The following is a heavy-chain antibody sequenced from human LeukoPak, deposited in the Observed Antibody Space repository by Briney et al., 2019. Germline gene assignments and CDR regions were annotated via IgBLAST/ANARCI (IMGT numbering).Heavy chain of an antibody. D-gene: IGHD2-2*01. CDR2: ISGSGGST. CDR3: AKDSVWAVVLKDAFDI. Sequence: PGGSLRLSCAASGFTFSSYAMSWVRQAPGKGLEWVSAISGSGGSTYYADSVKGRFTISRDNSKNTLYLQMNSLRAEDTAVYYCAKDSVWAVVLKDAFDIWGQGTMDTVSS. CDR1: GFTFSSYA. V-gene: IGHV3-23*01. J-gene: IGHJ3*02.